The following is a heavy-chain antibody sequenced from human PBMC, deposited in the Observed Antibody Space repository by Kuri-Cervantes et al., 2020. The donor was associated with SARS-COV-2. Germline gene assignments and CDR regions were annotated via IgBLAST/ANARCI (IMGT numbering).Heavy chain of an antibody. Sequence: GESLKISCAASGFTFSSYSMNWVRQAPGKRLEWVSFISSSSSYIYYADSVKGRFTISRDNAKNSLYLQMNSLRAEDTAVYYCAVGGRTTGLAGWGQGDLVTVSS. CDR1: GFTFSSYS. J-gene: IGHJ4*02. CDR3: AVGGRTTGLAG. CDR2: ISSSSSYI. V-gene: IGHV3-21*01. D-gene: IGHD4-17*01.